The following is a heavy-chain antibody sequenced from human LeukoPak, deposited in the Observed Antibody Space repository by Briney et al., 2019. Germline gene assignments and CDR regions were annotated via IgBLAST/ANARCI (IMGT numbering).Heavy chain of an antibody. J-gene: IGHJ3*02. Sequence: PSETLSLTCTVSGGSISSYYWSWIRQPPGKGLEWVWYIYYGGSTNYNTSLKRRVTLSVETSTKQSSLNLSSVTAADTAVYYCASAPFWSGYLAIWGQGTMVTVSS. D-gene: IGHD3-3*01. CDR2: IYYGGST. CDR1: GGSISSYY. CDR3: ASAPFWSGYLAI. V-gene: IGHV4-59*01.